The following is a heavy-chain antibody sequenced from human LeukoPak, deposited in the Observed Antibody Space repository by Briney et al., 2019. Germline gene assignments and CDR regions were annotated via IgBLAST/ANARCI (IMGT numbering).Heavy chain of an antibody. CDR3: ARGVMAYWYFDL. CDR2: IYSSGTT. CDR1: ELNVSRNY. D-gene: IGHD3-16*01. V-gene: IGHV3-66*01. J-gene: IGHJ2*01. Sequence: PGGSLRLSCAASELNVSRNYMNWVRQAPGKGLEWVSVIYSSGTTFYADSVKGRFTVSRDNSQNTVYLQMNTLRAEDTAVYFCARGVMAYWYFDLWGRGTLVTGFS.